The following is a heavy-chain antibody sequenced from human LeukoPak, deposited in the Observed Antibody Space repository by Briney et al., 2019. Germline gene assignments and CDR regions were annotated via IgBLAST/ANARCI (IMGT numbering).Heavy chain of an antibody. CDR1: GFTFSNYE. J-gene: IGHJ4*02. CDR3: ARAWTGYSYGDY. D-gene: IGHD5-18*01. V-gene: IGHV3-48*03. Sequence: GGSLRLSCAASGFTFSNYEMNWVRQAPGKGLEWVSYISGSGSTIYYADSVKGRFTTSRDNAKNSLYLQMNSLRAEDTAVYYCARAWTGYSYGDYWGQGTLVTVSS. CDR2: ISGSGSTI.